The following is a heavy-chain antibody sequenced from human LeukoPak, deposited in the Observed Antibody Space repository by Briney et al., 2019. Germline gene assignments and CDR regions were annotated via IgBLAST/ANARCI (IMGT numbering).Heavy chain of an antibody. V-gene: IGHV3-23*01. CDR3: ARESSGWPNTDAFDI. CDR2: ISGSGGST. Sequence: GGSLRLSCAASGFTFSNYAVNWVRQAPGKGLEWVSAISGSGGSTYYADSVKGRFTISRDNAKNSLYLQMNSLRAEDTAVYYCARESSGWPNTDAFDIWGQGTMVTVSS. J-gene: IGHJ3*02. CDR1: GFTFSNYA. D-gene: IGHD6-19*01.